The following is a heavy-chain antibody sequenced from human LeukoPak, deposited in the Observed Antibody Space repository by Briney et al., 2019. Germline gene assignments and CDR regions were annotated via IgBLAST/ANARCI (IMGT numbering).Heavy chain of an antibody. V-gene: IGHV3-23*01. Sequence: TGGPLRLSCAASGFTFSSYAMSWVRQAPEKGLEWVSAISGSGGSTYYADSVKGRFTISRDNSKNTLYLQMNSLRAEDTAVYYCAKVGGIAVVPAASLDAFDIWGQGTMVTVSS. CDR3: AKVGGIAVVPAASLDAFDI. D-gene: IGHD2-2*01. J-gene: IGHJ3*02. CDR1: GFTFSSYA. CDR2: ISGSGGST.